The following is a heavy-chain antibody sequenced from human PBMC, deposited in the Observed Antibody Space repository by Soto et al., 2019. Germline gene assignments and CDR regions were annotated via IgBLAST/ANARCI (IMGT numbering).Heavy chain of an antibody. D-gene: IGHD3-9*01. CDR2: ISHDGRQK. V-gene: IGHV3-30*04. CDR3: AKDVYFDSYYFDQ. J-gene: IGHJ4*02. Sequence: QVQLVEAGGGVVQPGRSLRLSCAASRFTVSSHAMHWVRQAPGKGLEWVAVISHDGRQKHYVDSVKGRFTLSRDESDNTVYLQMNSLRPEDTAVYYCAKDVYFDSYYFDQWGQGTLVTVSS. CDR1: RFTVSSHA.